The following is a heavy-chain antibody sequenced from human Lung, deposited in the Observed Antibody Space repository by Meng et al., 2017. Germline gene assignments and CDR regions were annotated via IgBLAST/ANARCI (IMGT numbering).Heavy chain of an antibody. CDR1: GGSFSDYY. CDR3: ARGPTTMAHDFDY. J-gene: IGHJ4*02. CDR2: INHSEST. V-gene: IGHV4-34*01. D-gene: IGHD4-11*01. Sequence: QPQSWVXGLLKPAETLSLTCVVSGGSFSDYYWSWIRQPPGKGLELIGEINHSESTNYNPSLESRATISVDTSQNNLSLKLSSVTAADSAVYYCARGPTTMAHDFDYWGQGTLVTVSS.